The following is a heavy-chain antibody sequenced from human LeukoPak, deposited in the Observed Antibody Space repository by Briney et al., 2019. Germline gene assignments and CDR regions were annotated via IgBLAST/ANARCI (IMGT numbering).Heavy chain of an antibody. D-gene: IGHD3-3*01. J-gene: IGHJ4*02. CDR3: ARESSYYDFWSGYSQYHFDY. CDR2: ISAYNGNT. Sequence: GASVKVSCKASGYTFTSYGISWVRQAPGQGLEWMGWISAYNGNTNYAQKLQGRVTMTTDTSTSTAYMELRSLRSDDTAVYYCARESSYYDFWSGYSQYHFDYWGQGTLVTVSS. V-gene: IGHV1-18*01. CDR1: GYTFTSYG.